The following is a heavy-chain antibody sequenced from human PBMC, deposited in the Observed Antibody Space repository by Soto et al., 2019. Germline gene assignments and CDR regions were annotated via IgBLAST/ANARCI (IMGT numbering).Heavy chain of an antibody. V-gene: IGHV3-30*18. CDR1: GFTFSTYG. CDR3: AKDLQSYGDYDYYCY. Sequence: QVQLVESGGGEVQPGRSLTISCAASGFTFSTYGMHWVRQTPGKGLEWVAVISYDGTNKFYSDSVKGRFTISRDNFKNTLTLQMYSLRADDTAVYSCAKDLQSYGDYDYYCY. D-gene: IGHD2-21*02. J-gene: IGHJ6*03. CDR2: ISYDGTNK.